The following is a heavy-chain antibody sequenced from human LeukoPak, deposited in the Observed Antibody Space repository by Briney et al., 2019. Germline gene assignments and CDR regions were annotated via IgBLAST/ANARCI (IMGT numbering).Heavy chain of an antibody. V-gene: IGHV3-9*01. Sequence: LRLSCAASGFTFDDYAMHWVRQAPGKGLEWVSGISWNSGSIGYADSVKGRFTISRDNAKNSLYLQMNSLRAEDTALYYCAKDINDFWSGYYDYWGQGTLVTVSS. CDR1: GFTFDDYA. D-gene: IGHD3-3*01. J-gene: IGHJ4*02. CDR2: ISWNSGSI. CDR3: AKDINDFWSGYYDY.